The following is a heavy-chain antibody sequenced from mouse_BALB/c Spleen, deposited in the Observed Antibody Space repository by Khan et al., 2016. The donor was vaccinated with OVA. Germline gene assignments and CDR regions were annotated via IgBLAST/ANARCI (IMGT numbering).Heavy chain of an antibody. Sequence: QMQLEESGAELVKPGASVRLSCKASGYTFTSYYLYWVKQRPGQGLEWIGDINPSNGDTNFNEKFKSKATLTVDKSSSTAYIHLNSLTSEDSAVYYCTRSEYGSFAYWGQGTLVTVSA. CDR3: TRSEYGSFAY. J-gene: IGHJ3*01. V-gene: IGHV1-53*01. D-gene: IGHD2-2*01. CDR2: INPSNGDT. CDR1: GYTFTSYY.